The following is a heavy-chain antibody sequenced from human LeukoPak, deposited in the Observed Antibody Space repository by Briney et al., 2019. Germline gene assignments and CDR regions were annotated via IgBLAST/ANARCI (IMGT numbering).Heavy chain of an antibody. V-gene: IGHV4-61*02. CDR3: AREGTIFGVVPLTD. CDR2: IYTSGST. D-gene: IGHD3-3*01. CDR1: GGSISSGSYY. Sequence: SETLSLTCTLSGGSISSGSYYWSWIRQPAGKGLEWIGRIYTSGSTNYNPSLKSRVTISVDKSKNQFSLKLSTVTAADTAVYYCAREGTIFGVVPLTDWGQGTLVTVSP. J-gene: IGHJ4*02.